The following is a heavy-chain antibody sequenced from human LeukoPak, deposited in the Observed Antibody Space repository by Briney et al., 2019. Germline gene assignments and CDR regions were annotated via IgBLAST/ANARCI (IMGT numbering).Heavy chain of an antibody. Sequence: TPSQTLSLTCTVSGGSISSGGFYWNWIRQHPGKGLEWFGYIYYSGSTYYNPSLKSRVTISVDTSKNQFSLKLSSETAADTAVYYCARSYDILTGYSFDSWGQGTLVTVSS. CDR1: GGSISSGGFY. J-gene: IGHJ4*02. D-gene: IGHD3-9*01. V-gene: IGHV4-31*03. CDR3: ARSYDILTGYSFDS. CDR2: IYYSGST.